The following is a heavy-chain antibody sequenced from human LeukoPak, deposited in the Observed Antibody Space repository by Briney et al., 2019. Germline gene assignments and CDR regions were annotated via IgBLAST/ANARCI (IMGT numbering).Heavy chain of an antibody. CDR2: IYYSGST. CDR3: ARQARYYASGRYFDY. V-gene: IGHV4-39*01. D-gene: IGHD3-10*01. CDR1: GGSISSSSYY. Sequence: SETLSLTCTVSGGSISSSSYYWGWIRQPPGKGLEWIGTIYYSGSTNYNPSLKSRVTISEDTSKNQFSLKLSSVTAADTALYYCARQARYYASGRYFDYWGQGTLVTVSS. J-gene: IGHJ4*02.